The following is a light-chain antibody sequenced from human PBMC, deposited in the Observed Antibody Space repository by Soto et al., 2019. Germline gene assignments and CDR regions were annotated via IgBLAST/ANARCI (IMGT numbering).Light chain of an antibody. CDR2: GAS. V-gene: IGKV3-20*01. J-gene: IGKJ4*01. CDR3: QQYGSSLT. CDR1: QSVYNNY. Sequence: IVLTQSPDTLPLSPGERATLSCRASQSVYNNYLAWYQQKPGQAPRPLIYGASSRATGIPDRFSGSVSGTDFTLSISRLEPEDSAVYYCQQYGSSLTLGAATKLHIK.